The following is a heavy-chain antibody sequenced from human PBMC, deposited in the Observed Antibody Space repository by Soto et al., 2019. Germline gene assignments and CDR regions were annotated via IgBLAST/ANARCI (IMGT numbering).Heavy chain of an antibody. Sequence: GASVKVSCKASGYTFTNHGISWVRQAPGQGLEWLGWISGHNGNTKYAQRLKGRVTMTADTSTSTAYMELRSLRSDDTAVYYCARDLSPLAYYFDFWGQGTLVTVSS. CDR2: ISGHNGNT. J-gene: IGHJ4*02. CDR3: ARDLSPLAYYFDF. V-gene: IGHV1-18*04. CDR1: GYTFTNHG.